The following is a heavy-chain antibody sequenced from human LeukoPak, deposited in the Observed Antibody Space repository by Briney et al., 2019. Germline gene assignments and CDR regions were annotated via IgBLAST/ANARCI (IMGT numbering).Heavy chain of an antibody. CDR2: ISGSGGST. CDR1: GFTFSSYA. J-gene: IGHJ4*02. CDR3: AKDIGSGSYSYYFDY. Sequence: GGSLRPSCAASGFTFSSYAMSWVRQAPGKGLEWVSAISGSGGSTYYADSVKGRFTISRDNSKNTLYLQMNSLRAEDTAVYYCAKDIGSGSYSYYFDYWGQGTLVTVSS. V-gene: IGHV3-23*01. D-gene: IGHD1-26*01.